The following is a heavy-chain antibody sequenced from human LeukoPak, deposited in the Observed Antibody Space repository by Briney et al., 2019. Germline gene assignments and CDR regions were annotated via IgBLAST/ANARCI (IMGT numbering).Heavy chain of an antibody. CDR3: AKSGDYLWDY. V-gene: IGHV4-4*02. CDR2: IYHTGST. Sequence: GSLRLSCVVSGGSISTNNWWSWVRQPPGKGLEWIGEIYHTGSTNYSPSLRSRVTMSIDKSNNQFSLNLNSVTAADTAVYYCAKSGDYLWDYWGQGTLVTVSS. D-gene: IGHD3-16*01. CDR1: GGSISTNNW. J-gene: IGHJ4*02.